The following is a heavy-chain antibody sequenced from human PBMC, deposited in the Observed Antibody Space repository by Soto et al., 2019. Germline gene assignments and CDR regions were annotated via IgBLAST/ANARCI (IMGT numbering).Heavy chain of an antibody. Sequence: GGSLRLSCAASGFTFSDHYMDWVRQAPGKGLEWVGRTRNKANSYTTEYAASVKGRFTISRDDSKNYLYLQMNSLKTEDTAVYYCAREYYDILTGYYHYFDYWGQGTLVTVSS. V-gene: IGHV3-72*01. CDR2: TRNKANSYTT. CDR3: AREYYDILTGYYHYFDY. CDR1: GFTFSDHY. D-gene: IGHD3-9*01. J-gene: IGHJ4*02.